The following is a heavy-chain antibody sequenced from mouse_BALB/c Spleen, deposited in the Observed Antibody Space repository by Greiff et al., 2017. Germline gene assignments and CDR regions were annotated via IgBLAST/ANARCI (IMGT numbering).Heavy chain of an antibody. D-gene: IGHD2-3*01. CDR3: ARRSDGYPHWYFDV. V-gene: IGHV5-6*01. CDR1: GFTFSSYG. Sequence: EVQVVESGGDLVKPGGSLKLSCAASGFTFSSYGMSWVRQTPDKRLEWVATISSGGSYTYYPDSVKGRFTISRDNAKNTLYLKMSSLKSEDTAMYYCARRSDGYPHWYFDVWGAGTTVTVSS. J-gene: IGHJ1*01. CDR2: ISSGGSYT.